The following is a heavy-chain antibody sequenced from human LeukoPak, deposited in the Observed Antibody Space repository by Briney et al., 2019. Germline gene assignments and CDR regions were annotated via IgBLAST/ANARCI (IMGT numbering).Heavy chain of an antibody. CDR1: GYTFTGYY. V-gene: IGHV1-2*02. J-gene: IGHJ5*02. Sequence: ASVKVSCKASGYTFTGYYMHWVRQAPGQGLEWMGWINPNSGGTNYAQKFQGRVTMTRDTSISTAYMELSRLRSDDTAVYYCARDRGSWYGGSPRLNWFDPWGQGTLVTVSS. D-gene: IGHD6-13*01. CDR3: ARDRGSWYGGSPRLNWFDP. CDR2: INPNSGGT.